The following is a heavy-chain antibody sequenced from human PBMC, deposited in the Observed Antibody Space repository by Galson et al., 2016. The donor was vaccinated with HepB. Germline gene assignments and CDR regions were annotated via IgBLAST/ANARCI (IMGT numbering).Heavy chain of an antibody. Sequence: SLRLSCAASGFTFSSHGMHWVRQAPGKGLEWVAFIWYDGSNKYYGESVKGRFTISRDNSKKTLFLQMNSLRVEDTAVYYCARGPDYGDLQPYIWGLGTMVTVSS. CDR1: GFTFSSHG. V-gene: IGHV3-33*01. J-gene: IGHJ3*02. CDR2: IWYDGSNK. CDR3: ARGPDYGDLQPYI. D-gene: IGHD4-17*01.